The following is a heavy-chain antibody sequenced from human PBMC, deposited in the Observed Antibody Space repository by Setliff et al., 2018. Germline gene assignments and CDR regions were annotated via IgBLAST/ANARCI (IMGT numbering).Heavy chain of an antibody. J-gene: IGHJ5*02. Sequence: PSETLSLTCTVSGGSISSGGYYWSWIRQRPGKGLEWIGYIYYSGSTYYHPSLKSRLTISVDTSKNQFSLRLSSVTAADTAVYYCARAPPDIVLVPAVVGFDPWGQGTLVTVSS. CDR2: IYYSGST. D-gene: IGHD2-2*01. V-gene: IGHV4-31*03. CDR1: GGSISSGGYY. CDR3: ARAPPDIVLVPAVVGFDP.